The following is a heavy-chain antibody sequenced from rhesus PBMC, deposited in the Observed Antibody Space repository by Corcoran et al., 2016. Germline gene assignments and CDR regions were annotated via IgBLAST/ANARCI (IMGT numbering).Heavy chain of an antibody. D-gene: IGHD5-12*01. J-gene: IGHJ4*01. CDR1: GGSISGGYD. CDR3: ARRGYSYNYFDY. CDR2: FYGSIRRT. Sequence: QVQLQESGPGLVKPSETLSLTCAVSGGSISGGYDWCWIRQPPGKGLEWVVFFYGSIRRTNYNPSLKNRVTIAKDTSKNQFSLKLSSVTAADTAVYYCARRGYSYNYFDYWGQGVLVTVSS. V-gene: IGHV4-76*01.